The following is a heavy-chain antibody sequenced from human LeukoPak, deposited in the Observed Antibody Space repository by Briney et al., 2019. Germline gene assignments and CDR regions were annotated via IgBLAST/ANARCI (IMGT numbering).Heavy chain of an antibody. J-gene: IGHJ4*02. CDR2: ISGSGGST. D-gene: IGHD3-9*01. CDR3: AKDYDILTGLFDY. V-gene: IGHV3-23*01. Sequence: AISGSGGSTYYADSVKGRFTISRDNSKDTLYLQMNSLRAEDTAVYYCAKDYDILTGLFDYWGQGTLVTVSS.